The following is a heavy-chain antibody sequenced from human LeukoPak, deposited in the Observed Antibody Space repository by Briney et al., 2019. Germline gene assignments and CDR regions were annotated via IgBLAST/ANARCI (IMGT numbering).Heavy chain of an antibody. D-gene: IGHD5-12*01. CDR1: GGSISSGGYY. Sequence: PSETLSLTCTVSGGSISSGGYYWSWIRQHPGKGLEWIGYIYYSGSTYYNPSLKSRVTISVDTSKNQFSLKLSSVTAADTAVYYCVGVATGSYGMDVWGQGTTVTVSS. J-gene: IGHJ6*02. CDR2: IYYSGST. CDR3: VGVATGSYGMDV. V-gene: IGHV4-31*03.